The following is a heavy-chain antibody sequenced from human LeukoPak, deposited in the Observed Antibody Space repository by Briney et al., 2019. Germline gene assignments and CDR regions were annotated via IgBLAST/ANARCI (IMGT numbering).Heavy chain of an antibody. Sequence: AGGSLRLSCAASGFTFNSYGMTWVRRAPGEGLEWVSVIYSGGSTYYADSVKGRLTISRDNSKNTLYLQMNSLRAEDTAVYYCARESGYSYGYPDYWGQGTLVTVSS. V-gene: IGHV3-66*02. CDR1: GFTFNSYG. J-gene: IGHJ4*02. CDR3: ARESGYSYGYPDY. CDR2: IYSGGST. D-gene: IGHD5-18*01.